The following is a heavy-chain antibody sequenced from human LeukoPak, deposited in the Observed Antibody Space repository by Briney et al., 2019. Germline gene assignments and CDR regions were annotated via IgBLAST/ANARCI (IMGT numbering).Heavy chain of an antibody. V-gene: IGHV4-61*02. D-gene: IGHD2-15*01. J-gene: IGHJ5*02. CDR3: AGTRRYCSGGSCYNWFDP. CDR2: IYASGNS. Sequence: PSQTLSLTCTVAGGSISSETYYWGWIRQPAGKGREWIGRIYASGNSNYNACPKSRVTISIDPSKNQFSLRLNSVIATDTAVYYCAGTRRYCSGGSCYNWFDPWGQGILVTVSS. CDR1: GGSISSETYY.